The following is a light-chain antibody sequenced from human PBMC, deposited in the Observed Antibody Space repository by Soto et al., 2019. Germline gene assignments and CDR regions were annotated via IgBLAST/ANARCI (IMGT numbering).Light chain of an antibody. CDR1: QTISNNY. V-gene: IGKV3-20*01. CDR3: QQYGRSHPT. J-gene: IGKJ2*01. Sequence: ENVLTQSPDILSLSPGERVTLSCRASQTISNNYLAWYQQKPGQAPRVLIYGASSRATGIPDRFSGSGSGTDFTLTISGRQPEDFALYYCQQYGRSHPTFRRGTKLEIK. CDR2: GAS.